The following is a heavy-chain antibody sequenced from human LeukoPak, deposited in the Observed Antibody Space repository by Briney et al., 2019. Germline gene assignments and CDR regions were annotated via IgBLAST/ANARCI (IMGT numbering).Heavy chain of an antibody. D-gene: IGHD1-26*01. J-gene: IGHJ4*02. CDR3: ARVLVGATPFDY. CDR2: IYTSGST. CDR1: GGSISSGSYY. V-gene: IGHV4-61*02. Sequence: PSETLSLTCTVSGGSISSGSYYWSWIRQPAGKGLEWIGRIYTSGSTNYNPSLKSRVTISVDTSKNQFSLKLSSVTAADTAVYYCARVLVGATPFDYWGQGTLVTVSS.